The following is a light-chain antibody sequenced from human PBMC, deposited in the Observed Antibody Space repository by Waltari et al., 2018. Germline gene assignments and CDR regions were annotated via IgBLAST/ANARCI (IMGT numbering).Light chain of an antibody. CDR2: TTS. V-gene: IGKV1-5*03. J-gene: IGKJ5*01. CDR3: QQYNRYPIT. Sequence: DIQMTQSPSTLSASVGDRVTITCRASQSISNWLAWYQQKPGKAPKVLIYTTSNLERGVPSRFSCSGSGTEFTLTISSLQPDDCGTYYCQQYNRYPITFGQGTPLEIK. CDR1: QSISNW.